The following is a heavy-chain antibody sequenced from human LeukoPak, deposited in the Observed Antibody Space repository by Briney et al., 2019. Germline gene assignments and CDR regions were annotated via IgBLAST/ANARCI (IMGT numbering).Heavy chain of an antibody. CDR1: GFTFSDYG. V-gene: IGHV3-11*01. CDR3: AREGAGDYDSSGYYHGY. D-gene: IGHD3-22*01. J-gene: IGHJ4*02. CDR2: ISSSGSTI. Sequence: GGSLRLSCAAAGFTFSDYGMNWVRQAPGKGLEWVSYISSSGSTIYYADSVKGRFTISRDNAKNSLYLQMNSLRAEDTAVYYCAREGAGDYDSSGYYHGYWGQGTLVTVSS.